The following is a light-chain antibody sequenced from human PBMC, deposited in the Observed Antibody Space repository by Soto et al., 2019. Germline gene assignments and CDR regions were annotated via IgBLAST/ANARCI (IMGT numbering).Light chain of an antibody. CDR2: GAS. J-gene: IGKJ3*01. CDR3: QHYYSIPFT. Sequence: EIVLTQSPGTLSLSPGERATLSCRASQSVYKNFLAWYQQKPGQAPRLLINGASNRATGIPDRFSGSGSGTDFSLTIDRLEPEDFAVYFCQHYYSIPFTFGPGTKVDIK. V-gene: IGKV3-20*01. CDR1: QSVYKNF.